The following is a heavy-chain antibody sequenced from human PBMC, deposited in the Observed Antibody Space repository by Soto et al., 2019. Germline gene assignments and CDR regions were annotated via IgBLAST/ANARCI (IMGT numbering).Heavy chain of an antibody. J-gene: IGHJ6*02. CDR3: AKVGRQSFTGYYDFWSGYNYYYYGMDV. CDR1: GFTFSSYG. Sequence: GGSLRLSCAASGFTFSSYGMHWVRQAPGKGLEWVAVISYDGSNKYYADSVKGRFTISRDNSKNTLYLQMNSLRAEDTAVYYCAKVGRQSFTGYYDFWSGYNYYYYGMDVWGQGTTVTVSS. V-gene: IGHV3-30*18. CDR2: ISYDGSNK. D-gene: IGHD3-3*01.